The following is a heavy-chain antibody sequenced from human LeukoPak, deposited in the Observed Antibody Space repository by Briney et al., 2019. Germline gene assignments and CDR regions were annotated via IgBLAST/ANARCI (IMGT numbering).Heavy chain of an antibody. Sequence: PSETLSLTSTVSGGSISSSSYYWGWIRQPPGKGLEWIGSIYYSGTTYYNASLKSRVTISVDTSKNQFSLKLSSVTAADTALYYCALGRRELPEVLFDPWGQGTLVTVSS. D-gene: IGHD1-26*01. CDR1: GGSISSSSYY. V-gene: IGHV4-39*01. CDR2: IYYSGTT. J-gene: IGHJ5*02. CDR3: ALGRRELPEVLFDP.